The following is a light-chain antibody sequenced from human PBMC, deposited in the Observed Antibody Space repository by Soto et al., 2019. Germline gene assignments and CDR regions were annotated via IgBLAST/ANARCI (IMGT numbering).Light chain of an antibody. V-gene: IGLV2-14*02. Sequence: QSALTQPASVSGSPGQSITISCTGTSPNVGVYKLVSWYQQHPGKAPKLIIYEGSNRPSGVSYRFSGSKSGNTASLTISGLQAEDEADYFCSSYSISTAYLFGTGTKLTVL. CDR1: SPNVGVYKL. J-gene: IGLJ1*01. CDR2: EGS. CDR3: SSYSISTAYL.